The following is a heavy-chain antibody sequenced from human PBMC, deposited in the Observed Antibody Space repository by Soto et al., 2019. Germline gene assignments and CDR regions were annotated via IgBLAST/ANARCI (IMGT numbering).Heavy chain of an antibody. D-gene: IGHD4-17*01. Sequence: QVQLVQSGAEVKKPGASVKVSCKASGYTFTGYYMHWVRQAPGQGLEWMGWINPNSGGTNYAQKFEGWVTMTSDTSISTAYMELRRLSSDATVVYYCAGALRDDYAKFYDYWGQGTLVTVSS. CDR2: INPNSGGT. CDR3: AGALRDDYAKFYDY. CDR1: GYTFTGYY. J-gene: IGHJ4*02. V-gene: IGHV1-2*04.